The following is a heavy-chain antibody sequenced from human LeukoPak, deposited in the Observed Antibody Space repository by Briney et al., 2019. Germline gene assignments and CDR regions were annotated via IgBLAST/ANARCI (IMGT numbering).Heavy chain of an antibody. CDR1: GGSISSGGYY. D-gene: IGHD2-2*01. Sequence: SETLSLTCTVSGGSISSGGYYWSWIRQHPGKGLEWIGYIYYSGSTYYNPSLKSRVTISVDTSKNQFSLKLSSVTAADTAVYYCARGRYCSSTSCAFDYWGQGTLVTVSS. CDR2: IYYSGST. V-gene: IGHV4-31*03. CDR3: ARGRYCSSTSCAFDY. J-gene: IGHJ4*02.